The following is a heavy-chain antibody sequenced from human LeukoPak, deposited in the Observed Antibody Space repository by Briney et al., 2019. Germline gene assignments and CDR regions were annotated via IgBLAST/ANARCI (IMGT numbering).Heavy chain of an antibody. J-gene: IGHJ5*02. CDR1: GGSISSGIYY. D-gene: IGHD2-21*01. CDR3: VREVWSHNCFDP. CDR2: INSSGST. V-gene: IGHV4-61*02. Sequence: SETLSLTCTVSGGSISSGIYYWSWIRQPAGKGLEWIGRINSSGSTNYNPSLKSRVTISVDTSKNQFSLKLTSVTAADTALYYCVREVWSHNCFDPWGQGALVTVSS.